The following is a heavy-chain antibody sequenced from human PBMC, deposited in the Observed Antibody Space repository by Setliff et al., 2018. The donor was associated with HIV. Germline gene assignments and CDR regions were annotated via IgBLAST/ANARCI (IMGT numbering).Heavy chain of an antibody. CDR2: INPSGGST. Sequence: ASVKVSCKASGYTFITYYMHWVRQAPGQGLEWMGIINPSGGSTNYAQKFQGRVTMTRDTSTSTVYMELSSLRSEDTAVYYRARDHMSVGAWVGATSRGLFQHWGQGTLVTVSS. CDR1: GYTFITYY. J-gene: IGHJ1*01. V-gene: IGHV1-46*01. D-gene: IGHD1-26*01. CDR3: ARDHMSVGAWVGATSRGLFQH.